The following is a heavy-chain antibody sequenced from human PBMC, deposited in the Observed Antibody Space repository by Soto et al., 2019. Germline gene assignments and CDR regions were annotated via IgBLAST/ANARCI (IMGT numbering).Heavy chain of an antibody. CDR2: ITSNSIYK. V-gene: IGHV3-21*01. CDR3: ARDLSGGNYYYHGLDV. D-gene: IGHD1-26*01. J-gene: IGHJ6*01. CDR1: GFTFSDYD. Sequence: PGGSLRLSCAASGFTFSDYDMTWVRQAPGKGLEWVSSITSNSIYKYSADSLKGRFTISRGNAKNTLFLQINSLRAEDTAVYYCARDLSGGNYYYHGLDVWGQGTTVTVSS.